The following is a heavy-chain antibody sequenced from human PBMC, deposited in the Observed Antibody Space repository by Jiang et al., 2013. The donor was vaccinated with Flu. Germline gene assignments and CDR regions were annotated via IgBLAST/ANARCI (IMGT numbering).Heavy chain of an antibody. CDR3: ARDGSEGIVGSTRFNY. Sequence: LVESGEAWYSLGGPVRLSCAASGFIFSSYSMDWVRQTPGKGLEWVSYISSSSSTIYYRDSVKGRFTISRDNAKNSLYLQMNSLTVDDTAVYFCARDGSEGIVGSTRFNYWGQGTLVTVSS. D-gene: IGHD1-26*01. J-gene: IGHJ4*02. CDR1: GFIFSSYS. V-gene: IGHV3-48*01. CDR2: ISSSSSTI.